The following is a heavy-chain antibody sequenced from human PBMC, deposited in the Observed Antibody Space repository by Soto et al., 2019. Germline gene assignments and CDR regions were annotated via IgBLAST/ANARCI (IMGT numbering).Heavy chain of an antibody. CDR3: TTDRRSGYDPQFDL. V-gene: IGHV3-15*01. D-gene: IGHD5-12*01. J-gene: IGHJ5*02. Sequence: EVQLVESGGDLVKPGGSLRLSCTASGFTFYNTWMSWVRQAPGKGLEWVGRVKSKTDGGATDYTAPVKGRFTISRDDSQNTLYLQMNSLQTDDTAVYYCTTDRRSGYDPQFDLWGQGTLVTVSS. CDR2: VKSKTDGGAT. CDR1: GFTFYNTW.